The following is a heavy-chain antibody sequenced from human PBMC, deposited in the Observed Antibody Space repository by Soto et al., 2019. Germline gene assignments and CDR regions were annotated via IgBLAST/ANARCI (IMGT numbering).Heavy chain of an antibody. CDR3: TRRRIAFDI. D-gene: IGHD2-15*01. V-gene: IGHV3-53*01. CDR2: IYSGGTT. J-gene: IGHJ3*02. Sequence: EVQLVESGGGLIQPGESLRLSCAASGFTVSSHYMNWVRQAPGKGLEWVSVIYSGGTTYYADSVKGRFTISRDNSKNTLYLQMNSLIAEDTAVYYCTRRRIAFDIWGQGTMVTVSS. CDR1: GFTVSSHY.